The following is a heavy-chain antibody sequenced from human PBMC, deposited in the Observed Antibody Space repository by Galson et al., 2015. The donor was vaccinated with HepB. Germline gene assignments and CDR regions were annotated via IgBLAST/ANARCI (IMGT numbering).Heavy chain of an antibody. CDR1: GYNFTTYW. Sequence: QSGAEVKKPGESLKISCKNSGYNFTTYWIGWVRQMPGKGLEWMGIIFPADSDTRYSPSFQGQVTISADKSISTAYLQWISLRASDSAMYYCARRHATTTDYGMDVWGQGTTVTVSS. J-gene: IGHJ6*02. CDR3: ARRHATTTDYGMDV. CDR2: IFPADSDT. D-gene: IGHD1-1*01. V-gene: IGHV5-51*03.